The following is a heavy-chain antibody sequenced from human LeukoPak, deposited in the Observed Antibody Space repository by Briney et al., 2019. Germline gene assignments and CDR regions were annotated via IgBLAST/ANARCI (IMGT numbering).Heavy chain of an antibody. D-gene: IGHD7-27*01. J-gene: IGHJ2*01. CDR3: AKTGDLNYWYFDL. CDR2: IYYSGNT. V-gene: IGHV4-59*01. Sequence: SETLSLTCAVYGGSFSGYYWSWIRQPPGKGLEWIGYIYYSGNTNYHPSLKSRVTISVDTSKNQFSLKLSSVTAADTAVYYCAKTGDLNYWYFDLWGRGTLVTVSS. CDR1: GGSFSGYY.